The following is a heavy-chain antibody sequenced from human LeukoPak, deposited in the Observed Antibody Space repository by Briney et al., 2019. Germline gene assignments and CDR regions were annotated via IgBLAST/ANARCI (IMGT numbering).Heavy chain of an antibody. CDR3: ATQGHSGSYSPDC. V-gene: IGHV4-30-4*01. J-gene: IGHJ4*02. D-gene: IGHD1-26*01. CDR1: GDSISSGNYY. Sequence: SETLSLTCTVSGDSISSGNYYWSWIRQPPGKGLEWIGYIYYSGSTYYNPSLKSRVTISVDTSKNQFSLKLSSVTAADTAVYYCATQGHSGSYSPDCWGQGTLVTVSS. CDR2: IYYSGST.